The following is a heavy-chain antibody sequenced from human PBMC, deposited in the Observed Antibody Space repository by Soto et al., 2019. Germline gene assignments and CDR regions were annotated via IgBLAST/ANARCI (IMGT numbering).Heavy chain of an antibody. V-gene: IGHV3-7*02. D-gene: IGHD3-10*01. CDR1: RFTFSSNW. CDR2: IKQDGSEK. J-gene: IGHJ6*03. CDR3: ARSLLGWLGELPTSYYSYMDK. Sequence: GGSLRLSCAASRFTFSSNWMSWVRQAPGKEQERVANIKQDGSEKYYVDSVKGRFTISRDNAKNSLYLKMNSLRVVDMAVYICARSLLGWLGELPTSYYSYMDKGGKGATVNVSS.